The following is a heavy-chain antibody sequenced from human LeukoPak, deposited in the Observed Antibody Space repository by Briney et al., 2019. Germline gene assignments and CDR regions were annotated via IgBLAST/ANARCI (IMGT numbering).Heavy chain of an antibody. CDR3: ARVERYGSASNWFDP. J-gene: IGHJ5*02. Sequence: PGGSLRLSCAASGFNFNDAWMNWVRQAPGKGLEWVSSISSSSRYIYYADSVKGRFTIARDNAKNSLYLQMNSLRAEDTAVYYCARVERYGSASNWFDPWGQGTLVTVSS. CDR2: ISSSSRYI. D-gene: IGHD3-10*01. CDR1: GFNFNDAW. V-gene: IGHV3-21*01.